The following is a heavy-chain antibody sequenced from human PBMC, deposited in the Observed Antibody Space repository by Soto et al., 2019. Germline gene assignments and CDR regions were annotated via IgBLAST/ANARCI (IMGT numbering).Heavy chain of an antibody. J-gene: IGHJ4*02. D-gene: IGHD6-19*01. Sequence: VQLVESGGGVVQPGRSLRLSCAASGFTFSSYGMHWVRQAPGKGLEWVAVISYDGSNKYYADSVKGRFTISRDNSKNTLYLQMNSLRAEDTAVYYCAKLAVAGTLVDDYWGQGTLVTVSS. CDR1: GFTFSSYG. V-gene: IGHV3-30*18. CDR2: ISYDGSNK. CDR3: AKLAVAGTLVDDY.